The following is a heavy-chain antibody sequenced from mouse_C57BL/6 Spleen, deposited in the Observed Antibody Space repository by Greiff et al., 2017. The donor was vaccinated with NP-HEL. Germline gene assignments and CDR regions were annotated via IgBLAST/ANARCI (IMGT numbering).Heavy chain of an antibody. Sequence: EVQLQQSGAELVRPGASVKLSCTASGFNIKDYYMHWVKQRPEQGLEWIGRIDPEDGDTEYAPKFQGKATMTADTSSNTAYLQLSSLTSEDTAVYYCTTGYGSTLFAYWGQGTLVTVSA. D-gene: IGHD1-1*01. CDR2: IDPEDGDT. CDR3: TTGYGSTLFAY. CDR1: GFNIKDYY. V-gene: IGHV14-1*01. J-gene: IGHJ3*01.